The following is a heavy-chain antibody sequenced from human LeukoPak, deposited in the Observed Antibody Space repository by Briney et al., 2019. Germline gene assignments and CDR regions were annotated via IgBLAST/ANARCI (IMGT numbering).Heavy chain of an antibody. CDR1: GFTFSSYS. J-gene: IGHJ3*02. CDR3: ARMGNNGGAFDI. V-gene: IGHV3-21*01. D-gene: IGHD2/OR15-2a*01. Sequence: GGSLRLSCAASGFTFSSYSMNWVCQAPGKGLEWVSSISSSSSYIYYADSVKGRFTISRDNAKNSLYLQMNSLRAEDTAVYYCARMGNNGGAFDIWGQGTMVTVSS. CDR2: ISSSSSYI.